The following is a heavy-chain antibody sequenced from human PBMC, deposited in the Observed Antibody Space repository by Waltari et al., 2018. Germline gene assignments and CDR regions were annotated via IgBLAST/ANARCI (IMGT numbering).Heavy chain of an antibody. J-gene: IGHJ5*02. CDR2: INHSGST. Sequence: QVQLQQWGAGLLKPSETLSLTCAVYGGSFSGYYWSWIRQPPGKGLEWIGEINHSGSTNYNPSLKSRVTISVDTSKNQFSLKLSSVTAADTAVYYCAREESLSWIASDRATEFDPWGQGTLVTVSS. D-gene: IGHD5-12*01. CDR3: AREESLSWIASDRATEFDP. V-gene: IGHV4-34*01. CDR1: GGSFSGYY.